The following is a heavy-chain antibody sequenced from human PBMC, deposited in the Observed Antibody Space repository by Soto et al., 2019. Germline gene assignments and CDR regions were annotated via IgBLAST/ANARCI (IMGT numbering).Heavy chain of an antibody. CDR2: ISPIFGTA. CDR3: ARESHAAPGSILIDI. CDR1: GGTFSSYA. J-gene: IGHJ3*02. V-gene: IGHV1-69*01. Sequence: QVQLVQSGAEVKKPGSSVKVSCKASGGTFSSYAISWVRQAPGRGLEWMGGISPIFGTANYGQKFEGRVTITADESPSTACMELGSLRSEDTAVYYFARESHAAPGSILIDIWGQGTMVTGSS. D-gene: IGHD3-10*01.